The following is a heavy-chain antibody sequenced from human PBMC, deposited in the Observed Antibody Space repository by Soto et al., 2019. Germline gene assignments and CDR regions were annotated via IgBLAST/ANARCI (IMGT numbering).Heavy chain of an antibody. D-gene: IGHD2-15*01. CDR1: GYSFTSYW. J-gene: IGHJ6*02. V-gene: IGHV5-51*01. Sequence: GSSLKISCKGSGYSFTSYWIGWVRQMPGKGLEWMAIIYPGDSDTRYSPSFQGQVTISADKSMSTAYLQWSSLKASDTAMYYCARHKGTSYCSAGSGYSNDYYGMDVWRQGTTVTVSS. CDR3: ARHKGTSYCSAGSGYSNDYYGMDV. CDR2: IYPGDSDT.